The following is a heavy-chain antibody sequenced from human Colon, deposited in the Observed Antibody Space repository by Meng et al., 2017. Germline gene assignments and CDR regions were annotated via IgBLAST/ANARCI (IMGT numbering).Heavy chain of an antibody. CDR1: GDSITNHNW. CDR2: SHHSGST. Sequence: QVQLRESGPALVKPSETLSLTCAVSGDSITNHNWWAWVRQPPGKGLEWIGESHHSGSTNYNPSLKSRVTISVDTSKNQFSLKLSSVTAADTAVYYCARGRLTYYYGSGSYSPPDYWGQGTLVTVSS. D-gene: IGHD3-10*01. V-gene: IGHV4-4*02. CDR3: ARGRLTYYYGSGSYSPPDY. J-gene: IGHJ4*02.